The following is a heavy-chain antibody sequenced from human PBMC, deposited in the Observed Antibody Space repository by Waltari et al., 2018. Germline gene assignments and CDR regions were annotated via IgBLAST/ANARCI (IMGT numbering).Heavy chain of an antibody. J-gene: IGHJ3*02. D-gene: IGHD6-13*01. CDR2: MYHTGST. Sequence: QVQLQESGPGLGKPSETLSLTSIFSDYSTNITHDGVWIRQPPGKGLEWIASMYHTGSTYYNPSLKSRVTISVDKSKNLFSLKLTSVTAADTAVYYCARDPSQFSSNWYFDIWGQGTMVTVSS. CDR3: ARDPSQFSSNWYFDI. V-gene: IGHV4-38-2*02. CDR1: DYSTNITHD.